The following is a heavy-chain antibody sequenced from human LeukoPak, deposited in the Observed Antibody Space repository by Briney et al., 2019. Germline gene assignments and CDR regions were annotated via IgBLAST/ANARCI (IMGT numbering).Heavy chain of an antibody. CDR2: INHSGST. CDR1: GGSFSGYY. J-gene: IGHJ6*03. CDR3: ARGSTMVRGVTYYYYYYRDV. Sequence: PSETLSLTCAVYGGSFSGYYWSWIRQPPGKGLEWIGEINHSGSTNYNPSLKSRVTISVDTSKNQFSLKLSSVTAADTAVYYCARGSTMVRGVTYYYYYYRDVWGKGTTVTVSS. D-gene: IGHD3-10*01. V-gene: IGHV4-34*01.